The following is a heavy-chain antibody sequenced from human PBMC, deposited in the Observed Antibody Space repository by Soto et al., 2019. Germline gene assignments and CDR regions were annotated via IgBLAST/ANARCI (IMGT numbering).Heavy chain of an antibody. CDR2: LSGSGGTT. CDR1: GFTFSSYA. D-gene: IGHD6-19*01. Sequence: PGGSLRLSCAASGFTFSSYAMSWVRQTPGKGLEWVSTLSGSGGTTYYADSVKGRFTISRDNAKSTLYLQMNSLRAEDTAVYYCARDFSPRYSSGWYDYWGQGTLVTVSS. J-gene: IGHJ4*02. CDR3: ARDFSPRYSSGWYDY. V-gene: IGHV3-23*01.